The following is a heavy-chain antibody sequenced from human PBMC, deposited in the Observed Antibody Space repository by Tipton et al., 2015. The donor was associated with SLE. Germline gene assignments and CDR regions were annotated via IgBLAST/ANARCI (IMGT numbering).Heavy chain of an antibody. CDR3: VRDLAGIFDS. CDR1: GFSISSSYY. V-gene: IGHV4-38-2*02. D-gene: IGHD1-14*01. Sequence: TLSLTCSVSGFSISSSYYWGWIRQSPGKGLEWIGSISYTGSTFYSPSLKSRVTMSLDTSKNQFSLRQISLTAADTAVYYCVRDLAGIFDSWGRGTLVTVSS. CDR2: ISYTGST. J-gene: IGHJ4*02.